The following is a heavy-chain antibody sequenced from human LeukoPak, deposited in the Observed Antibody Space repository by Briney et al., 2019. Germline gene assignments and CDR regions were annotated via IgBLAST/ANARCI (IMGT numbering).Heavy chain of an antibody. Sequence: AASVKVSCKASGYTFTSYDINWVRQATGQGLEWMGWMNPNSGNTGYAQKFQGRVTITRNTSISTAYMKLSSLRSEDTAVYYCARVPYDFWSGYYTGRWFDPWGQGTLVTVSS. CDR3: ARVPYDFWSGYYTGRWFDP. CDR1: GYTFTSYD. D-gene: IGHD3-3*01. J-gene: IGHJ5*02. V-gene: IGHV1-8*03. CDR2: MNPNSGNT.